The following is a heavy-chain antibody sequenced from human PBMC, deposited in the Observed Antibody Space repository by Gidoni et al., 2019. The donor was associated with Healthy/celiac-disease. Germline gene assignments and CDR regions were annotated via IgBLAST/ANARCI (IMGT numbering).Heavy chain of an antibody. D-gene: IGHD4-17*01. CDR3: ARDTVVDY. CDR1: GFSFSNYW. CDR2: IKQDGSDK. J-gene: IGHJ4*02. Sequence: EVQLVESGGGLVQPGGSLRLSGAASGFSFSNYWMTWLRQARGKGLEWVANIKQDGSDKNYVDSVKGRFTISRDNANNSLYLQMNSLTAVDAAVYYCARDTVVDYWGQGTLVTVSS. V-gene: IGHV3-7*03.